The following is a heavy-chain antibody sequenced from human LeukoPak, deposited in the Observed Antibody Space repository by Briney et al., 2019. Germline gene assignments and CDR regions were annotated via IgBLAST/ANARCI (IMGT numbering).Heavy chain of an antibody. CDR3: ATGRKGSSGWYGSAFDI. Sequence: GGSLRLSCAASGFIFSSYAMHWVRQAPGKGLEYVSAISGNGGSTYYANSVKGRFTISRDNSKNTLYLQMGSLRAEDMAVYYCATGRKGSSGWYGSAFDIWGQGTMVTVSS. V-gene: IGHV3-64*01. CDR2: ISGNGGST. CDR1: GFIFSSYA. D-gene: IGHD6-19*01. J-gene: IGHJ3*02.